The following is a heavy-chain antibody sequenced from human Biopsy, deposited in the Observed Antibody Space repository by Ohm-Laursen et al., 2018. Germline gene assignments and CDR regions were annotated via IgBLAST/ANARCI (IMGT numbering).Heavy chain of an antibody. CDR3: ARRPYTRDNWFDP. CDR2: IYSSGGT. V-gene: IGHV4-4*08. CDR1: GGSLSLSY. J-gene: IGHJ5*02. D-gene: IGHD2-2*01. Sequence: GTLSLTCNVSGGSLSLSYWSWIRQPPGKGLEWIGYIYSSGGTDYNPSLKSRVTISLDTSKNQFSLTLTSVTVAATAIYYCARRPYTRDNWFDPWGQGTLVTVSS.